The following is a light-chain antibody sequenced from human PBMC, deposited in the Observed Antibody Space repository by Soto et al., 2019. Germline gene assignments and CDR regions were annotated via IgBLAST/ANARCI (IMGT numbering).Light chain of an antibody. CDR3: QKYNSAPHT. Sequence: DIQMTQSPSSLSASVGDRVTITCRASQGISNYLAWYQQKPGKVPKLLIYAASTLQAGVPSRFSVSGSGTDFTLTTSSLHAEDVATYYCQKYNSAPHTFGEGTKLEIK. J-gene: IGKJ2*01. V-gene: IGKV1-27*01. CDR1: QGISNY. CDR2: AAS.